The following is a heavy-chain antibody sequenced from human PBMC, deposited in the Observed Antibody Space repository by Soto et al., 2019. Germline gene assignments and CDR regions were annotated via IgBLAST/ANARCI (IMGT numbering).Heavy chain of an antibody. D-gene: IGHD3-10*01. CDR1: GFTFDYYW. CDR3: TRDRGYQTFDY. V-gene: IGHV3-7*03. Sequence: EVQLAESGGGLVQPGGSLRLSCVASGFTFDYYWMTWVRQTPGKELERVANIRVDGSEKYYMDSVKGRFNIYRDNAKNSVYLQMNSLRVEDTAVYYCTRDRGYQTFDYWGQGTVVTVSS. J-gene: IGHJ4*02. CDR2: IRVDGSEK.